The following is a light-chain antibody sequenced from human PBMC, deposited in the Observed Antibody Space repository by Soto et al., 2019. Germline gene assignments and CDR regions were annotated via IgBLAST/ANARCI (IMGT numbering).Light chain of an antibody. V-gene: IGKV3D-15*01. Sequence: VLTQSTARLSLSPGERATLSCRAGRSVSDYLAWYQQKPGQAPRLLIYGASTRATGIPARFSGSGSGTEFTFTISYLRPEDSAVYFCQQYHDWVTFAGRTKVAIK. CDR1: RSVSDY. CDR2: GAS. J-gene: IGKJ4*01. CDR3: QQYHDWVT.